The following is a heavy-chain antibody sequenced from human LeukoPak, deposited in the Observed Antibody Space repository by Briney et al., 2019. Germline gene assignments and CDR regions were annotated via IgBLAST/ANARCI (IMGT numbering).Heavy chain of an antibody. Sequence: GGSLRLSCAASGFTFNNYWMTWVRQAPGMGLGWVANINQDTSGKNYVDSVKARLTISRDNAKNSLYLQMNSLRAEDTAVYYCTTVSLIAWGLDNWGQGTPVTVSS. CDR2: INQDTSGK. D-gene: IGHD3-16*01. V-gene: IGHV3-7*01. CDR1: GFTFNNYW. CDR3: TTVSLIAWGLDN. J-gene: IGHJ4*02.